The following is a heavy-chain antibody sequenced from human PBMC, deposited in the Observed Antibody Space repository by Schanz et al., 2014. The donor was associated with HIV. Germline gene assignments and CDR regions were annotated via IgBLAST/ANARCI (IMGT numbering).Heavy chain of an antibody. V-gene: IGHV1-69*01. CDR3: ASGRRSGIGWRMDV. CDR1: GGTFRSNA. CDR2: FNGMLSKI. D-gene: IGHD6-19*01. Sequence: QVQLVQSGAEVKKTGSSVKVSCKASGGTFRSNAITWVRQAPGQGLAWIGHFNGMLSKINSSQKFQGRVSMTADPSTNTAYMEMRGLRFEDTAVYYCASGRRSGIGWRMDVWGQGTTVSVSS. J-gene: IGHJ6*02.